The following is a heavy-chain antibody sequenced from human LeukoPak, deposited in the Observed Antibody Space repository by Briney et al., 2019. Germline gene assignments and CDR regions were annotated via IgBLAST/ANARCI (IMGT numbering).Heavy chain of an antibody. CDR2: IYYSGST. Sequence: SETLSLTCTVSGGSISSSSYYWGWIRQPPGKGLEWIGSIYYSGSTYYNPSLKSRVTISVDTSKNQFSLKLSSVTAADTAVYYCARLPARATKSSGWGGYFDYWGQGTLVTVSS. V-gene: IGHV4-39*01. D-gene: IGHD6-19*01. J-gene: IGHJ4*02. CDR3: ARLPARATKSSGWGGYFDY. CDR1: GGSISSSSYY.